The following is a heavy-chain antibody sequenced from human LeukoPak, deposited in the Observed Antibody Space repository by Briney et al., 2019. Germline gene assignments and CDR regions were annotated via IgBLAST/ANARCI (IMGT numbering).Heavy chain of an antibody. CDR1: GFTFNTYW. V-gene: IGHV3-74*01. CDR3: TRGLRYCSSTSCSDP. J-gene: IGHJ5*02. D-gene: IGHD2-2*01. CDR2: ISSDGTSI. Sequence: GGSLRLSCAASGFTFNTYWMHWVRQAPGKGLVWVSAISSDGTSIIYADSVKGRFTISRDNAKNTLYLQMNSLRAEDTAVYYCTRGLRYCSSTSCSDPWGQGTLVTVSS.